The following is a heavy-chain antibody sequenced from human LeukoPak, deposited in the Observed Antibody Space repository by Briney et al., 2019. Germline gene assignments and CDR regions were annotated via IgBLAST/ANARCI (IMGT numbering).Heavy chain of an antibody. D-gene: IGHD6-13*01. CDR2: IIPIFGTA. V-gene: IGHV1-69*05. CDR1: GGTFSSYA. CDR3: ARGLVAADGKDRNWFDP. J-gene: IGHJ5*02. Sequence: SVKVSCKASGGTFSSYAISWVRQAPGQGLEWMGGIIPIFGTANYAQKFQGRVTITTDESTSTAYMELSSLRSEDTAVYYCARGLVAADGKDRNWFDPWGQGTLVTVSS.